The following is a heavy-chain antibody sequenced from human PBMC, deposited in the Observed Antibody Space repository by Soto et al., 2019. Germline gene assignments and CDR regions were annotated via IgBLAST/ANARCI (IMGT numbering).Heavy chain of an antibody. CDR1: GYTFTSYG. J-gene: IGHJ4*02. CDR3: APGIFGVVITLRYFDY. D-gene: IGHD3-3*01. CDR2: ISAYNGNT. Sequence: ASVKVSCXASGYTFTSYGISWVRQAPGQWLEWMGWISAYNGNTNYAQKLQGRVTMTTDTSTSTAYMELRSLRSDDTAVYYCAPGIFGVVITLRYFDYWGQGTLVTVSS. V-gene: IGHV1-18*01.